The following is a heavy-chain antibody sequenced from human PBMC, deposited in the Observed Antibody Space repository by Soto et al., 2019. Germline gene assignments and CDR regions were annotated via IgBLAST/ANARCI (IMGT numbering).Heavy chain of an antibody. J-gene: IGHJ4*02. CDR1: GFMFSAYW. CDR2: ISGGASDK. CDR3: VREDWHRFDS. D-gene: IGHD2-21*01. Sequence: EVQLVESGGRLVQPGGSLRLSCAASGFMFSAYWMRWVRQAPGKGLEWVATISGGASDKFYVDSVKGRFTISRDDSKNTLYLQMNSLRDEDTAVYYCVREDWHRFDSWGQGTLVTVSS. V-gene: IGHV3-7*01.